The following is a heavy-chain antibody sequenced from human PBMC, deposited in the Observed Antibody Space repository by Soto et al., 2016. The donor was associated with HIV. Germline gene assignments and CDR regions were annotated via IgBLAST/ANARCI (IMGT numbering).Heavy chain of an antibody. CDR3: ARDGEGIVATIDY. CDR2: IIPIFGTA. CDR1: GGTFTTSA. D-gene: IGHD5-12*01. J-gene: IGHJ4*02. V-gene: IGHV1-69*13. Sequence: QVQLVQSGAEVKKPGSSVKVSCKASGGTFTTSAISWVRQAPGQGLEWMGGIIPIFGTANYAQRFQGRVTITADESTSTAYMELSSLRSEDTAVYYCARDGEGIVATIDYWGQGTLVTVSS.